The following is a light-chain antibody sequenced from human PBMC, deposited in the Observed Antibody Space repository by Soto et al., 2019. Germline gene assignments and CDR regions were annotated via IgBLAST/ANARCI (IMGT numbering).Light chain of an antibody. J-gene: IGKJ1*01. CDR1: QSVTNSF. Sequence: EIVLAQSPGTLSLSPGERATLSCRASQSVTNSFLAWYQQKPGQAPRLLIYGASRRATGIPDRFTGSGSGTDFTLTISRLEPEDFAVFYCHQYGISPPTFGQGTKVEI. CDR3: HQYGISPPT. CDR2: GAS. V-gene: IGKV3-20*01.